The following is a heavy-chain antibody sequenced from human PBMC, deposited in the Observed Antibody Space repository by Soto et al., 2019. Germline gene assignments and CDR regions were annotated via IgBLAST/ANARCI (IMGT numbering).Heavy chain of an antibody. D-gene: IGHD3-3*01. CDR3: ARASYYDFWSGYYSFADPNWFDP. Sequence: GASVKVSCKASGYTFTSYGISWVRQAPGQGLEWMGWISAYNGNTNYAQKLQGRVTMTTDTSTSTAYMELRSLRSDDTAVYYCARASYYDFWSGYYSFADPNWFDPWGQGTLVTVSS. CDR2: ISAYNGNT. J-gene: IGHJ5*02. CDR1: GYTFTSYG. V-gene: IGHV1-18*01.